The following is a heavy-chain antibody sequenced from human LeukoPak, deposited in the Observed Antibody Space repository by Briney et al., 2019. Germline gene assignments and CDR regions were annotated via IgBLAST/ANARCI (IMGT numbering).Heavy chain of an antibody. J-gene: IGHJ4*02. D-gene: IGHD3-10*01. Sequence: GSLRLSCAASGFTFSSYWMSWVRQAPGKGLEWVANIKQDGSEGYYVDSVKGRFTISRDNAKNSVYLQMNSLRGEDTAVYYCARDLSTYGSGSYYKLPMDYWGQGTLVTVSS. V-gene: IGHV3-7*04. CDR3: ARDLSTYGSGSYYKLPMDY. CDR2: IKQDGSEG. CDR1: GFTFSSYW.